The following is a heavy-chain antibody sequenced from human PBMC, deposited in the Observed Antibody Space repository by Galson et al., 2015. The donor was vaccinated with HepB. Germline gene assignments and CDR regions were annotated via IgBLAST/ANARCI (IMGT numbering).Heavy chain of an antibody. Sequence: SCAASRFMFSTYGMHWVRQAPGKGLEWVALISFDGSNKYYADSVKGRFTISRDNSKSTLYLQMNSLRAEDTAVYYCARDLGRRAAAGYPYYYGMDVWGQGTLVSVSS. D-gene: IGHD6-13*01. CDR1: RFMFSTYG. CDR2: ISFDGSNK. J-gene: IGHJ6*02. V-gene: IGHV3-33*08. CDR3: ARDLGRRAAAGYPYYYGMDV.